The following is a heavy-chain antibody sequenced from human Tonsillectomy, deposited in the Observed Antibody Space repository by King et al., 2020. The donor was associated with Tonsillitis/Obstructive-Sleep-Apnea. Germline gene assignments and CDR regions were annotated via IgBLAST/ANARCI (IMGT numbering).Heavy chain of an antibody. D-gene: IGHD1-14*01. CDR2: ISYDVSNK. CDR1: GFTFSSYG. Sequence: QVQLVESGGGVVQPGRSLRLSCAASGFTFSSYGMHWVRQAPGKGLEWVAVISYDVSNKYYADSVKGRFTISRDNSKNTLYLQMNSLRAEDTAVYYCAKEGPYKGIWTGYFDYWGQGTLVTVSS. J-gene: IGHJ4*02. V-gene: IGHV3-30*18. CDR3: AKEGPYKGIWTGYFDY.